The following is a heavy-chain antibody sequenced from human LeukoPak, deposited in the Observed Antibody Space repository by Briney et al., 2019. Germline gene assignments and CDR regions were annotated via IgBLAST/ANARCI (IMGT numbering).Heavy chain of an antibody. CDR3: ARDLVYYGFWSGPP. Sequence: TSGGSLRLSCAASGFTFSDYYMSWIRQAPGKGLEWVSYISSSGSTIYYADSVKGRFTISRDNAKNSLYLQMNSLRAEDTAVYYCARDLVYYGFWSGPPWGQGTLVTVSS. V-gene: IGHV3-11*01. J-gene: IGHJ4*02. D-gene: IGHD3-3*01. CDR1: GFTFSDYY. CDR2: ISSSGSTI.